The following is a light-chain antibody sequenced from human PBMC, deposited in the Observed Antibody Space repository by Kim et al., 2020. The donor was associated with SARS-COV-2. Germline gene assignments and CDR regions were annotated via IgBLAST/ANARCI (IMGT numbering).Light chain of an antibody. V-gene: IGLV2-14*03. J-gene: IGLJ3*02. CDR2: DVD. CDR3: SSYTSTSTEWV. CDR1: SSDVGGYKF. Sequence: QSVLTQPASVSGSPGQSITISCTGTSSDVGGYKFVSWYQQHPGKAPKLVIHDVDNRPSGVSNRFTGSTSANTASLTISGLQAEDEADYYCSSYTSTSTEWVFGGGTQLTLL.